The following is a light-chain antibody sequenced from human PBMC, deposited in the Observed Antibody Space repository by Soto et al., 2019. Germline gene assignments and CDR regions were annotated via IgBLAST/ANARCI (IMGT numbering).Light chain of an antibody. J-gene: IGLJ1*01. CDR1: SSDVGGYNY. CDR3: SSYTSSSTNYV. Sequence: ALTQPASVSGSPGQSITISCTGTSSDVGGYNYVSWYQQHPGKAPKLMIYEVSNRPSGVSNRFSGSKSGNTASLTISGLQAEDEADYYCSSYTSSSTNYVFGTGTKVTVL. CDR2: EVS. V-gene: IGLV2-14*01.